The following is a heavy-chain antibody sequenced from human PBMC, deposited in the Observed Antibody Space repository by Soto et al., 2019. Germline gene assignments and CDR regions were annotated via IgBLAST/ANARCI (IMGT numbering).Heavy chain of an antibody. CDR3: ARSKNSDVAAYFDF. CDR1: GFSFRNYA. V-gene: IGHV3-30*04. CDR2: ISRDGSHK. J-gene: IGHJ4*02. D-gene: IGHD1-26*01. Sequence: GGSLRLSCAASGFSFRNYAIHWVRQAPGKGLEWVAVISRDGSHKYYLDSVKGRFTISRDNSKDTVNLLMNSLRDDDSAMYYFARSKNSDVAAYFDFWAQGTLVTVSS.